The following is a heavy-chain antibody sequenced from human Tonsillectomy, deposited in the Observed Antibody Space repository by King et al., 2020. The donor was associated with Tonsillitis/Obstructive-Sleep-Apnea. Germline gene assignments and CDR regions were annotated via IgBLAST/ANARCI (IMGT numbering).Heavy chain of an antibody. V-gene: IGHV1-18*01. D-gene: IGHD5-18*01. Sequence: QLVQSGAEVKKPGASVKVSCKASGYTFTSYGISWVRQAPGQGLEWMGWINAYSGDTNYAQRLQGRVTMTTDTSTSTAYMELRSLRSDDTAVYYCARESGYSSDDQFDHWGQXTLVTVSS. CDR2: INAYSGDT. J-gene: IGHJ4*02. CDR1: GYTFTSYG. CDR3: ARESGYSSDDQFDH.